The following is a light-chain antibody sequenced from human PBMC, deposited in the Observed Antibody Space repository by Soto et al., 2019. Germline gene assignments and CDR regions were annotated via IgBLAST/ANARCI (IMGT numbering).Light chain of an antibody. V-gene: IGKV3-15*01. CDR3: QQYNNWPPGT. CDR1: QSVSSN. CDR2: GAS. J-gene: IGKJ1*01. Sequence: EIVMTQSPATLSVSPVERATLSCRASQSVSSNLAWYQPKPGQAPRLLIYGASTKPTGIPARFSGSGSGTEFTLTICSLQAEDFAVCYCQQYNNWPPGTFGQGTKVEIK.